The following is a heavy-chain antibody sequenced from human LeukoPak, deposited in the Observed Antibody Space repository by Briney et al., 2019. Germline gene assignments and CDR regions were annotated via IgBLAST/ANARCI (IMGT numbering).Heavy chain of an antibody. V-gene: IGHV4-61*02. Sequence: SQTLSLTCTVSGGSISSGSYYWSWIRQPAGKGLEWIGRIYTSGSTNYNPSLKSRVTILVDTSKNQFSLKLSSVTAADTAVYYCARDLPIVGATSGWFDPWGQGTLVTVSS. CDR2: IYTSGST. D-gene: IGHD1-26*01. CDR1: GGSISSGSYY. CDR3: ARDLPIVGATSGWFDP. J-gene: IGHJ5*02.